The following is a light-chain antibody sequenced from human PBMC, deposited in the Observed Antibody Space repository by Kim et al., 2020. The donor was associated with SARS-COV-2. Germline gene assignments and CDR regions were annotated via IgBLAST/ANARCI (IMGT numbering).Light chain of an antibody. Sequence: ASVGDRVTISCRASQGINNYLAWYPKKPGQVPKLLIYAVSVLQSGVTSRFSGSGSGTDFALTISSLQPEDVATYFCQEYGTAPQTFGQGTKVEIK. CDR2: AVS. CDR3: QEYGTAPQT. CDR1: QGINNY. J-gene: IGKJ1*01. V-gene: IGKV1-27*01.